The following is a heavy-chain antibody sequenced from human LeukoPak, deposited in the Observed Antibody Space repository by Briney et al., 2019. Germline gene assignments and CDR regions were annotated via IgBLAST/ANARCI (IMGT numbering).Heavy chain of an antibody. CDR3: ARVSGSYTFFDY. CDR1: GASITSGGFY. V-gene: IGHV4-30-2*01. D-gene: IGHD3-10*01. Sequence: SETLSLICTVSGASITSGGFYWSWIRQPPGKGLEWIGYFYHAGSTYYNPSLKSRVTISVDGSKNQFSLKLSSVTAADTAVYYCARVSGSYTFFDYWGQGTLVTVSS. CDR2: FYHAGST. J-gene: IGHJ4*02.